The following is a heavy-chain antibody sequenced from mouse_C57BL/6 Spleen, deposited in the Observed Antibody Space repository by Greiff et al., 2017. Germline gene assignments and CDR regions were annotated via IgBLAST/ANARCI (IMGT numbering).Heavy chain of an antibody. V-gene: IGHV5-17*01. D-gene: IGHD6-1*01. Sequence: EVKLMESGGGLVKPGGSLKLSCAASGFTFSDYGMHWVRQAPEKGLEWVAYISSGSSTIYYADTVKGRFTISRDNAKNTLFLQMTSLRSEDTAMYYCARQGPLGYFDVWGTGTTVTVSS. CDR2: ISSGSSTI. J-gene: IGHJ1*03. CDR1: GFTFSDYG. CDR3: ARQGPLGYFDV.